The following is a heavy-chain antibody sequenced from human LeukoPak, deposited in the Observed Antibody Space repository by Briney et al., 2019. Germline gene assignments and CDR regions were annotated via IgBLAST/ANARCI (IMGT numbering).Heavy chain of an antibody. CDR3: ARVYCSSTSCYWDY. D-gene: IGHD2-2*01. J-gene: IGHJ4*02. CDR1: GYTFTGYY. Sequence: ASVKVSCKASGYTFTGYYMHWVRHASGQGLESMGWINPNSGGTNYAQKFQGRVTMTRDTSISTAYMELSRLRSDDTAVYYCARVYCSSTSCYWDYWGQGTLVTVSS. V-gene: IGHV1-2*02. CDR2: INPNSGGT.